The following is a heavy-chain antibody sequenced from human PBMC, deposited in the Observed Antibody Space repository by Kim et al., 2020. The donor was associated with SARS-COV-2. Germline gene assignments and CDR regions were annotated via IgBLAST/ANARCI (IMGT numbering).Heavy chain of an antibody. D-gene: IGHD2-2*01. CDR1: GGSFSGYY. V-gene: IGHV4-34*01. J-gene: IGHJ4*02. CDR2: INHSGST. Sequence: SETLSLTCAVYGGSFSGYYWSWIRQPPGKGLEWIGEINHSGSTNYNPSLKSRVTISVDTSKNQFSLKLSSVTAADTAVYYCARGRVGGLGYWGQGTLVTVSS. CDR3: ARGRVGGLGY.